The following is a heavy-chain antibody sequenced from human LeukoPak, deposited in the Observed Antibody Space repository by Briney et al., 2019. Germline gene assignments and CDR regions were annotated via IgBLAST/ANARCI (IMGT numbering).Heavy chain of an antibody. CDR2: ISAGGRTT. CDR3: ASWAGNTQSDSWSGPFDY. J-gene: IGHJ4*02. CDR1: GFTVSSNY. D-gene: IGHD3-3*01. Sequence: GGSLRLSCAASGFTVSSNYMSWVRQAPGKGLEWVSYISAGGRTTFYADSVTGRFTISRDNAKNSLYLQMSSLRVEDTAVYYCASWAGNTQSDSWSGPFDYWGQGSLVTDSS. V-gene: IGHV3-11*04.